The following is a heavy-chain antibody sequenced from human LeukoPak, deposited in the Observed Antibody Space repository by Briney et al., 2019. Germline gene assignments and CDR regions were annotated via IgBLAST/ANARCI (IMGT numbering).Heavy chain of an antibody. CDR1: GGTFSSYA. CDR2: IIPIFGTA. Sequence: SVKVSCKASGGTFSSYAISWVRQAPGQGLEWMGGIIPIFGTANYAQKFQGRVTITADESTSTAYMELSSLRSEDTAVYYCARVRFSGGDCYDYWGQGTLVTVSS. J-gene: IGHJ4*02. D-gene: IGHD2-21*01. V-gene: IGHV1-69*13. CDR3: ARVRFSGGDCYDY.